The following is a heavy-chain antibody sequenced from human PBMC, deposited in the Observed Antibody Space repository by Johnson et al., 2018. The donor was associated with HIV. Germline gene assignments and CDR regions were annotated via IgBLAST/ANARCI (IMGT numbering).Heavy chain of an antibody. J-gene: IGHJ3*02. CDR2: ISWNRASV. Sequence: VQLVESGGGLVQPGRSLRLSCTASGFNFDDFAMHWVRQAPGKGLEWVSSISWNRASVAYADSVKGRFTISRDSAKKSLYLQMNSLRAEDTALYYCAKDGYSSSWYPYAFDIWGQGTMVTVSS. V-gene: IGHV3-9*01. D-gene: IGHD6-13*01. CDR1: GFNFDDFA. CDR3: AKDGYSSSWYPYAFDI.